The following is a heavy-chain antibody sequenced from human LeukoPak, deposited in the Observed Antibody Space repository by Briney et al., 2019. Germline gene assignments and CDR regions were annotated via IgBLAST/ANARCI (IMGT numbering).Heavy chain of an antibody. D-gene: IGHD3-22*01. CDR2: INHSGST. CDR1: GGSFSGYY. CDR3: ARGRGYYDSSGLDY. V-gene: IGHV4-34*01. J-gene: IGHJ4*02. Sequence: SETLPLTCAVYGGSFSGYYWSWIRQPPGKGLEWIGEINHSGSTNYNPSLKSRVTISVDTSKNQFSLKLSSVTAADTAVYYCARGRGYYDSSGLDYWGQGTLVTVSS.